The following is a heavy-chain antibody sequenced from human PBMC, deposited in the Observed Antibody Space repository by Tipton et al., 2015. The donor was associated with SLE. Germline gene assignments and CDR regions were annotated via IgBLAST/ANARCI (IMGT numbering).Heavy chain of an antibody. J-gene: IGHJ4*02. CDR2: IYYSGST. CDR3: ARESSTDYDFWSGYYYFDY. V-gene: IGHV4-31*11. D-gene: IGHD3-3*01. Sequence: TLSLTCAVYGGSISSGGYYWSWIRQHPGKGLEWIGYIYYSGSTYYNPSLKSRVTISVDTSKNQFSLKLSSVTAADTAAYYCARESSTDYDFWSGYYYFDYWGQGTLVTVSS. CDR1: GGSISSGGYY.